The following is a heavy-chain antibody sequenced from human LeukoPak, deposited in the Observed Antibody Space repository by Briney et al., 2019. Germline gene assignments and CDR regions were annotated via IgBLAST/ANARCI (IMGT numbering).Heavy chain of an antibody. CDR1: GFTFSSYA. CDR2: ISYDGSNK. Sequence: GVSLRLSCAASGFTFSSYAMHGVRQAPGKGLEWVAVISYDGSNKYYADSVKGRFTISRDNSKNTLYLQMNSLRAEDTAVYYCARDPLGGNYYYYGMDVWGQGTTVTVSS. J-gene: IGHJ6*02. D-gene: IGHD1-14*01. V-gene: IGHV3-30-3*01. CDR3: ARDPLGGNYYYYGMDV.